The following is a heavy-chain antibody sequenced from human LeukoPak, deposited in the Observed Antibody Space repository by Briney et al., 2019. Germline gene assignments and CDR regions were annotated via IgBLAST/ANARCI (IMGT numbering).Heavy chain of an antibody. Sequence: GGSLRLSCAASGFTFNTHVMCWVRQAPGKGLEWVAVISYDGSNKYYADSVQGRSTVSRDNSKNTLSLQMSSLRAEDTAVYSCARGPSKHSPYYFDHWGQGILVTVSS. J-gene: IGHJ4*02. CDR3: ARGPSKHSPYYFDH. CDR2: ISYDGSNK. V-gene: IGHV3-30-3*01. CDR1: GFTFNTHV.